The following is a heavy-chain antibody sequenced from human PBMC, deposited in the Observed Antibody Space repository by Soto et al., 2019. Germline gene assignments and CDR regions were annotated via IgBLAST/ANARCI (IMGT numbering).Heavy chain of an antibody. Sequence: SETLSLTCAVSGGSISSSNWWSWVRQPPGKGLEWIGEIYHSGSTNYNPSLKSRVTISVDKSKNQFSLKLSSVTAADTAVYYCARGRRDGSNFPFDYWGQGTLVTVSS. J-gene: IGHJ4*02. CDR2: IYHSGST. CDR3: ARGRRDGSNFPFDY. D-gene: IGHD5-12*01. V-gene: IGHV4-4*02. CDR1: GGSISSSNW.